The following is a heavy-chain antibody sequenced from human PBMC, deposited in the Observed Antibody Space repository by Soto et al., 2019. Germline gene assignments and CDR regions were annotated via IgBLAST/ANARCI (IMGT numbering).Heavy chain of an antibody. Sequence: PSQTLSLTCAISGDSVSSISVAWTWIRQSPSRGLEWLGRTCHRTKWYNDYAESVKSRITITPDTSKNQFSLQLNSVTPEDTAVYYCAREGIPNYFYMEVWAKGTTVTLSS. V-gene: IGHV6-1*01. CDR3: AREGIPNYFYMEV. J-gene: IGHJ6*03. CDR2: TCHRTKWYN. CDR1: GDSVSSISVA. D-gene: IGHD6-13*01.